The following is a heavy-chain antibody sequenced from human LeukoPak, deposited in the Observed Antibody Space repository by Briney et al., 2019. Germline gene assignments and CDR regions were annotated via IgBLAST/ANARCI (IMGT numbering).Heavy chain of an antibody. CDR3: ARAGYYGDKLGPSYYYYGMDV. V-gene: IGHV3-11*01. CDR2: ISSSGSTI. CDR1: GFTFSDYY. J-gene: IGHJ6*02. Sequence: PGGSLRLSCAASGFTFSDYYMSWIRQAPGKGLEWVSYISSSGSTIYYADSVKGRFTISRDNAKNSLYLQMNSLRAEDTAVYYCARAGYYGDKLGPSYYYYGMDVWGQGTTVTVSS. D-gene: IGHD4-17*01.